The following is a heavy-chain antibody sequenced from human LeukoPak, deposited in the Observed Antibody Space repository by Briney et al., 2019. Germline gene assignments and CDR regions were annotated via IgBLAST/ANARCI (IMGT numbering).Heavy chain of an antibody. V-gene: IGHV1-18*04. CDR1: GYTFTSYG. D-gene: IGHD6-13*01. CDR3: ARDWYRIAAAGGGYYFDY. Sequence: GASVKVSCKASGYTFTSYGISWVRQAPGQGLEWVGWLSAYNGNTNYAQKLQGRVTMTTDTSTSTAYMELRSLRSDDTAVYYCARDWYRIAAAGGGYYFDYWGQGTLVTVSS. J-gene: IGHJ4*02. CDR2: LSAYNGNT.